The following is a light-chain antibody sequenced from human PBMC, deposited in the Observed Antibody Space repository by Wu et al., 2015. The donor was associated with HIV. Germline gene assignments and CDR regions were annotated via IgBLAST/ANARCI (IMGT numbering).Light chain of an antibody. J-gene: IGKJ1*01. Sequence: EIVMTQSPATLSVSPGEGVTLSCRASQSVSSYLAWYQQTPGQAPRLLIYGAFSRATGVPDRFSGSGSGTDFTLTITRLEPEDFAVYYCQQYANSWWTFGQGTKVEIK. CDR1: QSVSSY. CDR2: GAF. V-gene: IGKV3-20*01. CDR3: QQYANSWWT.